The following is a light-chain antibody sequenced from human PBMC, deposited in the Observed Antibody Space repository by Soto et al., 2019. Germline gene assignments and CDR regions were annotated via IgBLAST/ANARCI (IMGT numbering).Light chain of an antibody. J-gene: IGKJ1*01. V-gene: IGKV1-39*01. CDR3: QQSYSTPWT. CDR1: QTIANY. Sequence: DIQMTQSPSSLSASVGDRVTISCRASQTIANYLNWYQHKPGNAPKLLIYAASSLQSGVPSRFSGSGSGTDFTLTISSLQPEDFATYYCQQSYSTPWTFGQGTKV. CDR2: AAS.